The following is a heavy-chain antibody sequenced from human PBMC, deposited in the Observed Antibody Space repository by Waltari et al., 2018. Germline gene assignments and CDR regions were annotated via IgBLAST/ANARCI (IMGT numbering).Heavy chain of an antibody. Sequence: QLQLQEAGPGLVKPSETLSIICTVSGGSINSSSHYWAWIRQLPGKVLEWIGSVYYTGSTHYNPSLKSRVTISLDMSKNDFSLRLNSATAADTGVYYCARGVGADFDFWGQVTRVTVSS. CDR2: VYYTGST. J-gene: IGHJ4*02. CDR3: ARGVGADFDF. V-gene: IGHV4-39*02. D-gene: IGHD3-10*01. CDR1: GGSINSSSHY.